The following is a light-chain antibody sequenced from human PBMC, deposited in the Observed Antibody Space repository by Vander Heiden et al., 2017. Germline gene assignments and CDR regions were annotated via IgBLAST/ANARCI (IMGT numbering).Light chain of an antibody. J-gene: IGLJ3*02. V-gene: IGLV2-11*01. Sequence: QSALTRPRSVSGSPDQSVTISCTGTSSDVGGYNYVSWYQQHPGKAPKLIIYDVSKRPSGVPNRFSGSKSGNTASLTISGLQAEDEADYYCCSYAGSYTWVFGGGTKLTVL. CDR1: SSDVGGYNY. CDR2: DVS. CDR3: CSYAGSYTWV.